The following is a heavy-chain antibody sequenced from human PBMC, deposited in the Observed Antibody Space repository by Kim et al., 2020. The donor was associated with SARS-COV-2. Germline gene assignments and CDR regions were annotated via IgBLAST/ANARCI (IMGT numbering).Heavy chain of an antibody. CDR3: AKDRFSAGLYYFDY. CDR2: ISFDAEMT. CDR1: GFSFSNYG. Sequence: GGSLRLSCEASGFSFSNYGMHWVRQAPGKGLEWVAVISFDAEMTYYAPSMKGRFTISRDNSKNTLYLQLNSLRTEDTAVYYCAKDRFSAGLYYFDYWGRGTLVTVAS. J-gene: IGHJ4*02. D-gene: IGHD2-15*01. V-gene: IGHV3-30*18.